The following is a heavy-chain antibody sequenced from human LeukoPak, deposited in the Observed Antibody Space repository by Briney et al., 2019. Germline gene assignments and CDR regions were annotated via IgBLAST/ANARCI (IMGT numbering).Heavy chain of an antibody. D-gene: IGHD3-22*01. Sequence: GGSLRLSCAASGFTFSSYWMSWVRQAPGKGLEWVANIKQDGSEKYYVDSVKGRFTISRDNAKNSLYLQMNSLRAEDTAVYYCARAPHYYCDTYFDYWGQGTLVTVSS. CDR1: GFTFSSYW. CDR3: ARAPHYYCDTYFDY. CDR2: IKQDGSEK. J-gene: IGHJ4*02. V-gene: IGHV3-7*01.